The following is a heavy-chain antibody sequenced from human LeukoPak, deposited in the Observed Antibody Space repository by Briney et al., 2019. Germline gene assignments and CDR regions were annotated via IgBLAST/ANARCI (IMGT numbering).Heavy chain of an antibody. Sequence: PGGSLRLSCAASGFTFDDYAMHWVRQAPGKGLEWVSGISWNSGSIGYADSVKGRFTISRDNAKNSLYLQMNSLRAEDTALYYCAKDNSPYSSSLAGQFDPWGQGTLVTVSS. CDR2: ISWNSGSI. CDR3: AKDNSPYSSSLAGQFDP. V-gene: IGHV3-9*01. D-gene: IGHD6-13*01. CDR1: GFTFDDYA. J-gene: IGHJ5*02.